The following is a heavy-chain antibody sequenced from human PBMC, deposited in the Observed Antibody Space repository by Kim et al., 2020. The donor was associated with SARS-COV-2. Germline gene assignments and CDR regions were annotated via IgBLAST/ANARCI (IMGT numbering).Heavy chain of an antibody. D-gene: IGHD2-15*01. V-gene: IGHV3-21*01. Sequence: GSLRLSCAASGFTFSSYSMNWVRQAPGKGLEWVSSISSSSSYIYYADSVKGRFTISRDNAKNSLYLQMNSLRAEDTAVYYCARYILGYCSGGSCDLIGEWYFDLWGRGTLVTVSS. J-gene: IGHJ2*01. CDR2: ISSSSSYI. CDR1: GFTFSSYS. CDR3: ARYILGYCSGGSCDLIGEWYFDL.